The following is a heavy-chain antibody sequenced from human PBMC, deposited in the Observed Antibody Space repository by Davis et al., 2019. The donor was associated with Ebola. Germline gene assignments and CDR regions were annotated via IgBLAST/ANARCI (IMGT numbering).Heavy chain of an antibody. J-gene: IGHJ4*02. CDR1: GGSISSSSYY. CDR2: IYYSGST. D-gene: IGHD6-19*01. Sequence: PSETLSLTCTVSGGSISSSSYYWGWIRQPPGKGLEWIGSIYYSGSTYYNPSLKSRVTISVDTSKNQFSLKLSSVTAADTAVYYCARAIAVADWGLDYFDYWGQGTLVTVSS. CDR3: ARAIAVADWGLDYFDY. V-gene: IGHV4-39*01.